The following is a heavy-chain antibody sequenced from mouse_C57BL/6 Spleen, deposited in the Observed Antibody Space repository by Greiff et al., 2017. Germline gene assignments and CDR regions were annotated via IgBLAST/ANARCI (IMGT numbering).Heavy chain of an antibody. CDR3: AKLLIYNDQYYCDY. D-gene: IGHD2-4*01. CDR1: GFSLTSSG. Sequence: VMLVESGPCLVAPSQSLSITCTVSGFSLTSSGVRWVRQPPGKGLEWMGVIWGDGSTNYHSALRSRLSISTDNSKSQVFLKLNRLQTDDTATYYCAKLLIYNDQYYCDYRGQGTTLTAAS. CDR2: IWGDGST. V-gene: IGHV2-3*01. J-gene: IGHJ2*01.